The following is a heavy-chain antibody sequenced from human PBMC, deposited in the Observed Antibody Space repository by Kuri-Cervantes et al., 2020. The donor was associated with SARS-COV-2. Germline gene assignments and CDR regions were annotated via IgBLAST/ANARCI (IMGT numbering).Heavy chain of an antibody. Sequence: GASLKIYCAASGFKFDDYGMSWVRQAPGKGLEWVSGISGNGGIRVHADSVMGRFTISRDNAKNSLYLQMNSLRVEDTALYYCARENGASSLTRWFDPWGQGTLVTVSS. D-gene: IGHD1-1*01. CDR3: ARENGASSLTRWFDP. CDR2: ISGNGGIR. CDR1: GFKFDDYG. J-gene: IGHJ5*02. V-gene: IGHV3-20*04.